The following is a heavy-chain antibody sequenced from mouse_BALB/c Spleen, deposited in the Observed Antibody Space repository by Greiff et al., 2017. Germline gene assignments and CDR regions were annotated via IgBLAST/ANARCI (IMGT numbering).Heavy chain of an antibody. CDR2: ISSGSSTI. CDR3: AREATVVPFAY. Sequence: DVQLVESGGGLVQPGGSRKLSCAASGFTFSSFGMHWVRQAPEKGLEWVAYISSGSSTIYYADTVKGRFTISRDNPKNTLFLQMTSLRSEDTAMYYCAREATVVPFAYWGQGTLVTVSA. CDR1: GFTFSSFG. J-gene: IGHJ3*01. D-gene: IGHD1-1*01. V-gene: IGHV5-17*02.